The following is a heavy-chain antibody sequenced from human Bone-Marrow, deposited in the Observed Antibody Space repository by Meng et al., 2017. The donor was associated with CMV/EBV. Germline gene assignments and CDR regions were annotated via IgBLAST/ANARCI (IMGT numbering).Heavy chain of an antibody. J-gene: IGHJ6*02. D-gene: IGHD3-3*01. CDR1: GGSFSGYY. CDR2: INHSGST. Sequence: SETLSLTCAVYGGSFSGYYWSWIRQPPGKGLEWIGEINHSGSTNYNPSLKSRVTISVDTSKNQFSLKLSSVTAADTAVYYCAREKILRGYYYYGMDVWGQGNTVTVSS. V-gene: IGHV4-34*01. CDR3: AREKILRGYYYYGMDV.